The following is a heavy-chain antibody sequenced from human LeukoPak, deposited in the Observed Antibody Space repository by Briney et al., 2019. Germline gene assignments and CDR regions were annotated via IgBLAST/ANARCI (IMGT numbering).Heavy chain of an antibody. J-gene: IGHJ6*02. D-gene: IGHD5-18*01. CDR3: ASSGYSYPYYYYGMGV. Sequence: SQTLSLTCTVSGGSISSGGYYWNWICQHPGKGLEWIGYIYYSGSTYYNPSLKSRVTISVDTSKNQFSLKLSSVTAADTAVYYCASSGYSYPYYYYGMGVWGQGTTVTVSS. V-gene: IGHV4-31*03. CDR1: GGSISSGGYY. CDR2: IYYSGST.